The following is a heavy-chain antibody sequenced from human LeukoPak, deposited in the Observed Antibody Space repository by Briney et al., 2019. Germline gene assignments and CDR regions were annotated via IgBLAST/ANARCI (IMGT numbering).Heavy chain of an antibody. J-gene: IGHJ6*03. Sequence: SETLSLTCTVSGGSISTYYWTWIRQPPGKGLEWIGYIYYSGSTNYNPSLKSRVTMSVDTSKNQFSLKLSSVTAADTAVYYCARGSGQYYYYMDVWGKGTTVTVSS. CDR2: IYYSGST. V-gene: IGHV4-59*12. CDR3: ARGSGQYYYYMDV. D-gene: IGHD6-19*01. CDR1: GGSISTYY.